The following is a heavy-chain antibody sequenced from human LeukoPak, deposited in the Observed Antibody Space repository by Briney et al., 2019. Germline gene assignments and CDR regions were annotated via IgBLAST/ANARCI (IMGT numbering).Heavy chain of an antibody. CDR3: ANPRARVGQYSNFPFDY. V-gene: IGHV3-43*01. J-gene: IGHJ4*02. Sequence: GGSLSFSCAASGFTFDDYTMHWVPHGPGKGLEWVSHISWDGGSTYYADSVKVRFTISRDNSKNSLYLQMNSLRTEDTALYYCANPRARVGQYSNFPFDYWGQGTLVTVSS. CDR2: ISWDGGST. D-gene: IGHD4-11*01. CDR1: GFTFDDYT.